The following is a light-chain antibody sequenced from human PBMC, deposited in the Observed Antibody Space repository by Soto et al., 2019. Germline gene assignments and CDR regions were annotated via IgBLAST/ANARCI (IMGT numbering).Light chain of an antibody. CDR1: QSVSSSY. Sequence: EIVLTQSPCTLSLSPGERATLSCRASQSVSSSYLAWYQQKPREAPRLLIYCASSRATGIPDRFSGSRSGTDYTLTISRLEPEDFAVYYCQQYGSSPRTFGQGTKVDIK. CDR3: QQYGSSPRT. CDR2: CAS. J-gene: IGKJ1*01. V-gene: IGKV3-20*01.